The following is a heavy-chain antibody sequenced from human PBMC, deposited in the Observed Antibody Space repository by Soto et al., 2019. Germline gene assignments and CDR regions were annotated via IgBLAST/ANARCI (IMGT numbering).Heavy chain of an antibody. D-gene: IGHD3-22*01. V-gene: IGHV4-61*01. CDR1: GGSVSSGSYY. CDR2: IYYSGST. Sequence: SETLSLTCTVSGGSVSSGSYYWSWIRQPPGKGLEWIGYIYYSGSTNYNPSLKSRVTISVDTSKNQFSLKLSSVTAADTAVYYCARDVYYDSSGYYYVDAFDIWGQGTTVTVSS. J-gene: IGHJ3*02. CDR3: ARDVYYDSSGYYYVDAFDI.